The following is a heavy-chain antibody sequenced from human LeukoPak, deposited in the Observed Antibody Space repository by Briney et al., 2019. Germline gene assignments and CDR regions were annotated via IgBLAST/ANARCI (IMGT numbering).Heavy chain of an antibody. Sequence: ASVKVSCKASGYSFTGYYMHWVRQAPGQGLEWMGWINPNSGGTNYAQKFQGRVTMTRDTSISTACMELSRLRSDDTAVYYCARDIIRDWELFSPYGMDVWGQGTTATVSS. J-gene: IGHJ6*02. V-gene: IGHV1-2*02. CDR3: ARDIIRDWELFSPYGMDV. CDR2: INPNSGGT. D-gene: IGHD1-26*01. CDR1: GYSFTGYY.